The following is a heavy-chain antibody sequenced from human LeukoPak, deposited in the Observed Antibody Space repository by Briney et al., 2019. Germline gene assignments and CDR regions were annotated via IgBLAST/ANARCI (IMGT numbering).Heavy chain of an antibody. CDR2: IKPDGSST. CDR3: TTLYSGAMDY. Sequence: GGSLRLSCAASGFRFNTYWMYWVRQVPEKGLVWVSRIKPDGSSTSYAESVKGRFTISRDNAKNTLYLQMNSLRAEDTAVYYCTTLYSGAMDYWGQGTPVTVSS. J-gene: IGHJ4*02. V-gene: IGHV3-74*01. CDR1: GFRFNTYW. D-gene: IGHD1-26*01.